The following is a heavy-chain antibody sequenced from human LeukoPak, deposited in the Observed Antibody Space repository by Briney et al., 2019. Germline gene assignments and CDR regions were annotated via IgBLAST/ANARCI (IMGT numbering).Heavy chain of an antibody. CDR3: ARERAAGTCWFDP. J-gene: IGHJ5*02. V-gene: IGHV3-53*01. CDR1: GFTVSSNY. Sequence: PGGSLRLSCAASGFTVSSNYMSWVRQAPGKGLKWVSVIYSGGSTYYADSVKGRFTISRDNSKNTLYLQMNSLRAEDTAVYYCARERAAGTCWFDPWGQGTLVTVSS. D-gene: IGHD6-13*01. CDR2: IYSGGST.